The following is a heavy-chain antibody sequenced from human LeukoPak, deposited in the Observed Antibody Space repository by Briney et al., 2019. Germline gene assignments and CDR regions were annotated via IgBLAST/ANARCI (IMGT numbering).Heavy chain of an antibody. CDR1: GFTFSTYC. CDR3: VRDFRSADY. V-gene: IGHV3-74*01. CDR2: ICPDGTVT. Sequence: GGSLRLSCAASGFTFSTYCTHWVRQAPGKGPMWVSRICPDGTVTNYADSVKARFIISRDNARNTVYLQMNSLRVEDTAVYYCVRDFRSADYWGQGTLVTVSS. J-gene: IGHJ4*02.